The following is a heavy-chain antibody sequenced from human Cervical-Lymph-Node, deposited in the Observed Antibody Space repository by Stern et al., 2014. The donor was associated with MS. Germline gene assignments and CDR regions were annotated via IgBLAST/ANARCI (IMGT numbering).Heavy chain of an antibody. D-gene: IGHD4-17*01. CDR2: IYSSGST. CDR3: AREGPTVTTDKWFDP. V-gene: IGHV4-61*02. J-gene: IGHJ5*02. CDR1: GASISSHTYC. Sequence: QVQLVQSGPGLVKPPQTLSLTCTVSGASISSHTYCWSWIRQPAGKGLEWIGQIYSSGSTIYNPSLKTRVTISADTPKNQFSLKLRSVTAADTAVYYCAREGPTVTTDKWFDPWGQGTLVTVSS.